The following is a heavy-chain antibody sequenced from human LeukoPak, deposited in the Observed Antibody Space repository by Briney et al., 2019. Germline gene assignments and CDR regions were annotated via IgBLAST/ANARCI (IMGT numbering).Heavy chain of an antibody. D-gene: IGHD3-16*01. CDR1: GFTFSSYE. J-gene: IGHJ4*02. Sequence: GGSLRLSCAASGFTFSSYEMNWVRQAPGKGLEWVSYISTSSSTIYYADSVKGRFTISRDNAKNSLYLQMSSLRAEDTAVYYCANSVTFGGALRGDWGQGTLVTVSS. V-gene: IGHV3-48*01. CDR2: ISTSSSTI. CDR3: ANSVTFGGALRGD.